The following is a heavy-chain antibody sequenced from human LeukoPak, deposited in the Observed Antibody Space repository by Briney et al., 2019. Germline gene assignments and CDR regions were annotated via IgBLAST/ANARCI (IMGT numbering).Heavy chain of an antibody. CDR1: GFTFSSYE. J-gene: IGHJ6*03. CDR3: AKGAKLPSITMIRGVRVSYYMDV. D-gene: IGHD3-10*01. Sequence: GGSLRLSCAASGFTFSSYEMNWVRQAPGKGLKWVAFIRNDGTNKYYADSVKGRFTISRDNSKNTLYLQMNSLRAEDTAVYYCAKGAKLPSITMIRGVRVSYYMDVWGKGTTVTISS. CDR2: IRNDGTNK. V-gene: IGHV3-30*02.